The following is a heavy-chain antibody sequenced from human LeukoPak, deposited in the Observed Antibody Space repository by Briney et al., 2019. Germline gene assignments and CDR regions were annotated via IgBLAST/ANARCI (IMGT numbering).Heavy chain of an antibody. D-gene: IGHD5-24*01. CDR3: AREGVEMATFNNWFDP. J-gene: IGHJ5*02. Sequence: ASVKVSCKASGGTFSSYAISWVRQAPGQGLEWMGRIIPILGIANYAQKFQGRVTITADKSTSTAYMELSSLRSEDTAVYYCAREGVEMATFNNWFDPWGQGTLVTVSS. CDR1: GGTFSSYA. CDR2: IIPILGIA. V-gene: IGHV1-69*04.